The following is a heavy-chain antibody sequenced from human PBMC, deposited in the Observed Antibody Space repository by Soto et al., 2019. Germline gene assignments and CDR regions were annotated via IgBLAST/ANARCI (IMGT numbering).Heavy chain of an antibody. D-gene: IGHD1-1*01. CDR3: ARCPAQLSYFDY. J-gene: IGHJ4*02. CDR2: IHYSGST. Sequence: PSETLSLTCSVSGGSISTFYWSWIRQPPGKGLEWIGYIHYSGSTTYNPSLKSRVTMSVDTSKNQFSLKLNSVSAADAALYYCARCPAQLSYFDYWGQGTLVTVSS. V-gene: IGHV4-59*01. CDR1: GGSISTFY.